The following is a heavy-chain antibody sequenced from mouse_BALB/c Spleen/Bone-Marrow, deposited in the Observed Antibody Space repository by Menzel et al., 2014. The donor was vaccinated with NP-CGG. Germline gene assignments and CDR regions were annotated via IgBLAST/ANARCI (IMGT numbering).Heavy chain of an antibody. D-gene: IGHD1-1*01. CDR2: IDPANVNT. CDR1: DFNIKDAY. CDR3: AVYYYGRSSFAY. Sequence: EVQLQQSGAELVKPGASVKLSCTASDFNIKDAYMHWVKQRPEQGLEWIGGIDPANVNTKYDTKFQGKATITADTSSNTAYLLLSSLTSEDTAVYYCAVYYYGRSSFAYWGQGTLVTVSA. V-gene: IGHV14-3*02. J-gene: IGHJ3*01.